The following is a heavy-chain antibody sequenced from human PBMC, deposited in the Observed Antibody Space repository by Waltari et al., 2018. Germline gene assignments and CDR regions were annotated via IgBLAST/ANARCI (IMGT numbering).Heavy chain of an antibody. Sequence: QVQLVQSGAEVKKPGSSVKVSCKASGGTFSSYAISWVRQAPGQGLEWMGGIIPIFGTANYAQKFQGRATITADKSTSTAYMELSSLRSEDTAGYYCASDGSDHDAFDIWGQGTMVTVSS. J-gene: IGHJ3*02. CDR3: ASDGSDHDAFDI. V-gene: IGHV1-69*14. D-gene: IGHD3-10*01. CDR1: GGTFSSYA. CDR2: IIPIFGTA.